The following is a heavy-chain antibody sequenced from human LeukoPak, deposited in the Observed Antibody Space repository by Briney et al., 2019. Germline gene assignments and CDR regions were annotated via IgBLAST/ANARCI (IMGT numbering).Heavy chain of an antibody. J-gene: IGHJ4*02. CDR1: GFTFSQFG. V-gene: IGHV3-23*01. D-gene: IGHD2-21*01. CDR2: FDGNAHGT. Sequence: GGSLRLSCATSGFTFSQFGMTWVRQPPGKGLEWVASFDGNAHGTYYADSVKGRCTISSDNSKNTVYLQMNSLRADDTAIYYCAKARIIGVGWAQFDSWGQGSLVTVSS. CDR3: AKARIIGVGWAQFDS.